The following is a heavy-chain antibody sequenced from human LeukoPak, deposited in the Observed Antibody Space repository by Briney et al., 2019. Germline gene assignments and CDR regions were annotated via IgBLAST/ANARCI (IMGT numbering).Heavy chain of an antibody. CDR2: ISSSSSYI. CDR3: ASGSPYSSGWYYFDY. V-gene: IGHV3-21*04. Sequence: GGSLRLSCAASGFTFSSYSMNWVRQAPGKGLEWVSSISSSSSYIYYADSVKGRFTISRDNAKNSLYLQMNSLRAEDTALYYCASGSPYSSGWYYFDYWGQGTLVTVSS. D-gene: IGHD6-19*01. CDR1: GFTFSSYS. J-gene: IGHJ4*02.